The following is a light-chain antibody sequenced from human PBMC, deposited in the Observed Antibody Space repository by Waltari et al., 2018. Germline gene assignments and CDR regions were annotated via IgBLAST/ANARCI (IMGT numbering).Light chain of an antibody. J-gene: IGKJ2*01. CDR3: QQYNNWPYT. CDR1: QSVSSN. V-gene: IGKV3D-15*01. CDR2: GES. Sequence: EIVMTQSPATLSVSPGERATLSCRASQSVSSNFAWYQQKPGQAPGLLIYGESTRATGIPARFSGSGSGTEFTLTISSLQSEDFAVYYCQQYNNWPYTFGQGTKLEIK.